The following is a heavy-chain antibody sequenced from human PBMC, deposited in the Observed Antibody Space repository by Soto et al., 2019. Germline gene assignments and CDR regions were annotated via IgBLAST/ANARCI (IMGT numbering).Heavy chain of an antibody. J-gene: IGHJ6*02. CDR2: IIPIFGTA. CDR3: ARCDSYGYPFYYYYYGMDV. CDR1: GGTFSSYA. V-gene: IGHV1-69*01. Sequence: QVQLVQSGAEVQKPGSSVKVSCKASGGTFSSYAISWVRQAPGQGLEWVGGIIPIFGTANYAQKFQGRVTITADESTSTAYMELSSLRSEDTAVYYCARCDSYGYPFYYYYYGMDVWGQGTTVTVSS. D-gene: IGHD5-18*01.